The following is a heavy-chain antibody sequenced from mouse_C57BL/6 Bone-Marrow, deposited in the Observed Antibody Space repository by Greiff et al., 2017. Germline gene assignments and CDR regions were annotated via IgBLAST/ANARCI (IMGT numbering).Heavy chain of an antibody. Sequence: QVQLKQSGAELVRPGASVTLSCKASGYTFTDYEMHWVKQTPVRGLEWIGAIYPETGGTAYNQKFKGKAILTADKSSSTAYMELRSLPSEDSAVYYCTRTFYSNYGWFAYWGQGTLVTVSA. CDR1: GYTFTDYE. J-gene: IGHJ3*01. V-gene: IGHV1-15*01. CDR2: IYPETGGT. D-gene: IGHD2-5*01. CDR3: TRTFYSNYGWFAY.